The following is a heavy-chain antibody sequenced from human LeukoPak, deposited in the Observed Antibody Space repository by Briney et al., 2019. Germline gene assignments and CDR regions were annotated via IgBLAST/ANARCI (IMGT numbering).Heavy chain of an antibody. CDR1: GGSISSSSYY. CDR3: ASYCTNGVCYREDGFDI. D-gene: IGHD2-8*01. V-gene: IGHV4-39*01. J-gene: IGHJ3*02. CDR2: IYYSGSR. Sequence: SETLSLTCTVSGGSISSSSYYWGWIRQPPGKGLEWIGSIYYSGSRYYNPSLKSRVTMSVDTSKNQFSLNLSPVTAADTAVYYCASYCTNGVCYREDGFDIWGQGTMVTVSS.